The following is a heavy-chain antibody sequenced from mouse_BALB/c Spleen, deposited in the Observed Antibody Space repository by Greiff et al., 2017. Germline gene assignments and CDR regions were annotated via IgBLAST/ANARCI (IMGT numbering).Heavy chain of an antibody. D-gene: IGHD2-1*01. J-gene: IGHJ3*01. CDR1: GFNIKDTY. CDR2: IDPANGNT. Sequence: VQLQQSGAELVKPGASVKLSCTASGFNIKDTYMHWVKQRPEQGLEWIGRIDPANGNTKYDPKFQGKATITADTSSNTAYLQLSSLTSEVTAVYYCAYGNYGPWFAYWGQGTLVTVSA. CDR3: AYGNYGPWFAY. V-gene: IGHV14-3*02.